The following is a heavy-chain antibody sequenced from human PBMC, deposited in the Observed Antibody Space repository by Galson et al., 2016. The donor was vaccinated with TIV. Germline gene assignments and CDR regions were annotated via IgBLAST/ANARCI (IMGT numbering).Heavy chain of an antibody. D-gene: IGHD5-18*01. CDR2: IIPLFSTA. CDR3: GKDRNTAMDTYYWYYGMDV. Sequence: SVKVSCKASGGSFSSHVFSWVRQAPGQGLEWMGGIIPLFSTANYAQKFQGRVTITADESTSTAYMELTSLRYDDTAIYYCGKDRNTAMDTYYWYYGMDVWGQGTTVTVSS. J-gene: IGHJ6*02. CDR1: GGSFSSHV. V-gene: IGHV1-69*13.